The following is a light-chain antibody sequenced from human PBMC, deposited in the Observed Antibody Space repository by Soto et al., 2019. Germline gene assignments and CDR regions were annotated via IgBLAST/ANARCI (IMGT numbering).Light chain of an antibody. Sequence: DIQMTQSPSTLSASVGDRVTITCRASQSISSWLAWYQQKPGKAPKLLIYKASSLESEVPSRFSCSGSGTEFAITIRSLQPDDFATYYCQQYNSRYTFGQGTKLEIK. CDR1: QSISSW. CDR2: KAS. V-gene: IGKV1-5*03. CDR3: QQYNSRYT. J-gene: IGKJ2*01.